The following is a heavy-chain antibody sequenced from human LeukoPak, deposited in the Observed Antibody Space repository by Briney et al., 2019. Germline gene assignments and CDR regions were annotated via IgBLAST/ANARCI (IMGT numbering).Heavy chain of an antibody. CDR1: GGSFTIYS. D-gene: IGHD2-15*01. Sequence: SETLSLTCAVYGGSFTIYSWTWIRQPPGKSLEWVGEISPSGNTQYNPSLKSRVTISLDASKSQFYLKLNSVTAADTAFYYCARQPKECTPGVFITGKACWFDPWGQGTLVTVSS. J-gene: IGHJ5*02. CDR3: ARQPKECTPGVFITGKACWFDP. V-gene: IGHV4-34*01. CDR2: ISPSGNT.